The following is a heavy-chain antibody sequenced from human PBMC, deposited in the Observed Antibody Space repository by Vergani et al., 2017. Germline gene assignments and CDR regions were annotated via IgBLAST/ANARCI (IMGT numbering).Heavy chain of an antibody. Sequence: QVQLVQSGAEVKKPGASVKVSCKVSGYTLTELSMHWVRQAPGKGLEWMGGFDPEDGETIYAQKFQGRVTMTKDTSTSTAYMELRSLRSDDTAVYYCARGIQSVESAGDFMDVWGKGTTVTVPS. CDR3: ARGIQSVESAGDFMDV. CDR1: GYTLTELS. J-gene: IGHJ6*03. D-gene: IGHD5-24*01. V-gene: IGHV1-24*01. CDR2: FDPEDGET.